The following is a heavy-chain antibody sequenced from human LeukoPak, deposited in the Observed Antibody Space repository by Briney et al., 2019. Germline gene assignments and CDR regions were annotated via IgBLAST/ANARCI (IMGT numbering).Heavy chain of an antibody. CDR2: ISWDGGST. J-gene: IGHJ4*02. D-gene: IGHD3/OR15-3a*01. CDR1: GFTFGDYV. V-gene: IGHV3-43D*04. Sequence: GGSLRLSCAASGFTFGDYVMHWVRHTPAKGLEWVSLISWDGGSTSHADSVKGRFTISRDNSKNSLYLQMNTLRPEDTALYYCAKDRDYYFEYWGQGTPVTVSS. CDR3: AKDRDYYFEY.